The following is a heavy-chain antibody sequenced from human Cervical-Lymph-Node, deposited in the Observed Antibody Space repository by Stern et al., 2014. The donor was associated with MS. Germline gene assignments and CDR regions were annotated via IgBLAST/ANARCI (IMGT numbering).Heavy chain of an antibody. D-gene: IGHD6-19*01. CDR2: LHYSGST. CDR3: ARGRDSSGGYDDAFDI. CDR1: GGSISSYY. V-gene: IGHV4-59*01. Sequence: QVQLQESGPGLVKPSETLSLTCTVSGGSISSYYCSWIRQPPRKGLEWIGYLHYSGSTNYNPSLQGRVTISVDTSKNQFSLKLSSVTAADTAVYYCARGRDSSGGYDDAFDIWGQGTMVTVSS. J-gene: IGHJ3*02.